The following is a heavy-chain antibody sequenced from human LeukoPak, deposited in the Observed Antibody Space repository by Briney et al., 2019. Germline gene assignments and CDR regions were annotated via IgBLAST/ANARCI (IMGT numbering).Heavy chain of an antibody. CDR3: ARPQGGTTRSHGMDV. Sequence: QTGGSLRLSCAVSGFTFSNYWMHWVRQVPGKGLVWVSRINTDGTSTNYADSVKGRFTTSRDNAKNTLYLQMNGLRAEDTAVYYCARPQGGTTRSHGMDVWGQGTTVTVSS. CDR2: INTDGTST. V-gene: IGHV3-74*01. D-gene: IGHD2-2*01. CDR1: GFTFSNYW. J-gene: IGHJ6*02.